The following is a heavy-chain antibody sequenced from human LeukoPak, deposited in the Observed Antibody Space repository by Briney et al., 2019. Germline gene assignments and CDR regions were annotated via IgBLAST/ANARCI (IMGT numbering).Heavy chain of an antibody. CDR2: MNPNSGNT. Sequence: ASVKVSCKASGYTFTSYDINWVRQATGQGLGWMGWMNPNSGNTGYAQKFQGRVTMTRDTSISTAYMELSSLRSEDTAVYYCARIPYYGSGMRAYGMDDWSQGTTVTVSS. CDR1: GYTFTSYD. J-gene: IGHJ6*02. D-gene: IGHD3-10*01. V-gene: IGHV1-8*01. CDR3: ARIPYYGSGMRAYGMDD.